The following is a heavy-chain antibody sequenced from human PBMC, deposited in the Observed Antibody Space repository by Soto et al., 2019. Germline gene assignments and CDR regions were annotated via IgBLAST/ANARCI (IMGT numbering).Heavy chain of an antibody. CDR1: GGSVSSGSYY. D-gene: IGHD3-22*01. V-gene: IGHV4-61*01. CDR3: ARATFYYDSSGTYYFDY. J-gene: IGHJ4*02. Sequence: SETLSLTCTVSGGSVSSGSYYWSWIRQPPGKGLEWIGYIYYSGSTNYNPSLKSRVTISVDTSKNQFSLKLSSVTAADTAAYYCARATFYYDSSGTYYFDYWGQGTLVTVSS. CDR2: IYYSGST.